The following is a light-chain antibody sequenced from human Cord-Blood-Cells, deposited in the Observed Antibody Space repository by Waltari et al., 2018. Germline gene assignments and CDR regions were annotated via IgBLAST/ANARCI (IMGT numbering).Light chain of an antibody. Sequence: QSALTQPASVSGSPGQSITISCTGTSSDVGSYNLVSWYQQHTGKAPKLMIYEGSKRPSGVSNRFSGSKSGNTASLTISGLQAEDEADYYYCSYAGSVVFGGGTKLTVL. V-gene: IGLV2-23*01. CDR1: SSDVGSYNL. CDR2: EGS. CDR3: CSYAGSVV. J-gene: IGLJ2*01.